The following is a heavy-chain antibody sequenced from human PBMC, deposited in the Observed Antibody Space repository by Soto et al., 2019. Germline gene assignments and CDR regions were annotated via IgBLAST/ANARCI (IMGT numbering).Heavy chain of an antibody. Sequence: SVKFSCKASGGTFSSYAISWVRQAPGQGLEWMGGIIPIFGTANYAQKFQGRVTITADESTSTAYMELSSLRSEDTAVYYCARDRSVVVVAAPTYYYYGMDVWGQGTTVTVSS. J-gene: IGHJ6*02. CDR2: IIPIFGTA. V-gene: IGHV1-69*13. CDR1: GGTFSSYA. CDR3: ARDRSVVVVAAPTYYYYGMDV. D-gene: IGHD2-15*01.